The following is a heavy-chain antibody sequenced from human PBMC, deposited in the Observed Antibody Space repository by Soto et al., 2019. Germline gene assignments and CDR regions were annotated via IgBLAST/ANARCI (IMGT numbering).Heavy chain of an antibody. V-gene: IGHV3-30*18. CDR3: AKTNYYGSGSYLFDY. D-gene: IGHD3-10*01. CDR2: ISYDGSNK. J-gene: IGHJ4*02. Sequence: QVQLVESGGGVVQPGRSLRLSCAASGFTFSSYGMHWVRQAPGKWLEWVAVISYDGSNKYYADSVKGRFTISRDNSKITLYLQMNSHRAEDTAVYYCAKTNYYGSGSYLFDYLGQGTLVTVSS. CDR1: GFTFSSYG.